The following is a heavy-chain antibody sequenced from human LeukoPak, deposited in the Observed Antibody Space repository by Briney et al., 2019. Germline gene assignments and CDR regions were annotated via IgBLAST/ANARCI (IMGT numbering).Heavy chain of an antibody. J-gene: IGHJ4*02. CDR2: IYSGGST. V-gene: IGHV3-53*01. CDR3: AKSSYYDSSGFYREYYDY. Sequence: GGSLRLSCAASGFTVSSNYMNWVRQAPGKGLEWVSVIYSGGSTHYADSVKGRFTISRDNSKNTLYLQMNSLRAGDTAVYYCAKSSYYDSSGFYREYYDYWGQGTLVPVSS. D-gene: IGHD3-22*01. CDR1: GFTVSSNY.